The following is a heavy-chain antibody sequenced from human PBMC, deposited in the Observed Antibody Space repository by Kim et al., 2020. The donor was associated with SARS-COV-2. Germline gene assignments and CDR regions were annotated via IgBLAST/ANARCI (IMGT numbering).Heavy chain of an antibody. Sequence: SETLSLTCTVSGGSISSYYWSWIRQPPGKGLEWIGYIYYSGSTNYNPSLKSPVTISVDTSKNQFSLKLSSVTAADTAVYYCARDSSGYYEAPPKAYYGMDVWGQGTTVTVSS. CDR3: ARDSSGYYEAPPKAYYGMDV. D-gene: IGHD3-22*01. V-gene: IGHV4-59*13. CDR2: IYYSGST. CDR1: GGSISSYY. J-gene: IGHJ6*02.